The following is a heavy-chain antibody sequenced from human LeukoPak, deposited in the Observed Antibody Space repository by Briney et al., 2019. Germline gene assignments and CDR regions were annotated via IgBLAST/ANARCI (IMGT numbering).Heavy chain of an antibody. J-gene: IGHJ6*02. V-gene: IGHV3-33*01. CDR3: ARDVCSTSCYYYGMDV. CDR2: IWYDGSNK. Sequence: PGRSLRLSCAASGFTFSSYGMHWVRQAPGKGLEWGAVIWYDGSNKYYADSVKGRFTISRDNSKTTLYLQMNSLRAEDTAVYYCARDVCSTSCYYYGMDVWGQGTTVTVSS. CDR1: GFTFSSYG. D-gene: IGHD2-2*01.